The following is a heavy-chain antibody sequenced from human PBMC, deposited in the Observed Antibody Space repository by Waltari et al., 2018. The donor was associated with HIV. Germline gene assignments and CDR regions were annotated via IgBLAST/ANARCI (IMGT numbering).Heavy chain of an antibody. V-gene: IGHV3-48*02. CDR2: ISSTSFNI. J-gene: IGHJ6*02. CDR3: ARDTLNFFFGLDV. Sequence: EEQLVESGGGLVHPGGSLKLSCAASGFSFGYYAMNWVRQAPGKGLEWIAYISSTSFNIKYADSVRGRFTISRDNTQNSLSLQMNNLIDEDTAKYFCARDTLNFFFGLDVWGHGTTVAVSS. CDR1: GFSFGYYA.